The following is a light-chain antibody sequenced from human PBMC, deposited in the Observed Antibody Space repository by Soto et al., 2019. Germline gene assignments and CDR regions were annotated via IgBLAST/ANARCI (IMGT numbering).Light chain of an antibody. CDR1: QSVSSY. CDR2: GAS. V-gene: IGKV3-15*01. Sequence: EILMTQSPATLSVSPGERATPSCRASQSVSSYLAWYQQKPGQPPRLLIYGASTRATGIPARFSGSGSGTDFTLTISSLQSEDFAVYYCQQYNNWPRTFGQGTKVDIK. CDR3: QQYNNWPRT. J-gene: IGKJ1*01.